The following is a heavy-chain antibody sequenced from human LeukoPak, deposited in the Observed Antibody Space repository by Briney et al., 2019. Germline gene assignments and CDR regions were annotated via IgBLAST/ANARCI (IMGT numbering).Heavy chain of an antibody. CDR3: AKGAIIVAQTYDY. Sequence: GGSLRLSCAASGFTFSSYAMSWVRQAPGKGLEWVSAISGGGSNTYYADSVQGRFTISRDNSKNTLYLQMNSLRAEDTAVYYCAKGAIIVAQTYDYWGQGTLVAVSS. CDR1: GFTFSSYA. CDR2: ISGGGSNT. V-gene: IGHV3-23*01. J-gene: IGHJ4*02. D-gene: IGHD3-22*01.